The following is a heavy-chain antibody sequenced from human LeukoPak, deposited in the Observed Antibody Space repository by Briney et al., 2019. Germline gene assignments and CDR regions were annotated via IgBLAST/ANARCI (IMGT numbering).Heavy chain of an antibody. CDR1: GFSLSTSGVG. Sequence: SGPTLVNPTQTLTLTCTFSGFSLSTSGVGVGWIRQPPGKALEWLALIYWNDDKRHSPSLKSRLTITKDTSKNQVVLTMTNMDPVDTATYYCAHWTPAYYGSGSYYKGSYYFDYWGQGTLVTVSS. CDR2: IYWNDDK. J-gene: IGHJ4*02. D-gene: IGHD3-10*01. V-gene: IGHV2-5*01. CDR3: AHWTPAYYGSGSYYKGSYYFDY.